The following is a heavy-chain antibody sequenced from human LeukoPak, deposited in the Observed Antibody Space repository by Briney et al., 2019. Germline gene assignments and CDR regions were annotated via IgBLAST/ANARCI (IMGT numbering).Heavy chain of an antibody. Sequence: GGSLRLSCAASGFSFNSYSMSWVRQAPGKGLEWVSYICSSDSTIYYADSVRGRFTISRDNAKNSLYLQMNILRADDTVVDYCARHRRPPYYVFRSGYIDHYYMDVWGKGATVTVSS. CDR2: ICSSDSTI. CDR3: ARHRRPPYYVFRSGYIDHYYMDV. V-gene: IGHV3-48*04. D-gene: IGHD3-3*01. CDR1: GFSFNSYS. J-gene: IGHJ6*03.